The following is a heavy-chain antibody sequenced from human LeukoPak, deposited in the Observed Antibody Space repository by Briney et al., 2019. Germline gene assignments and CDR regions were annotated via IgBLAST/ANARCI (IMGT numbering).Heavy chain of an antibody. J-gene: IGHJ5*01. CDR1: GVPISTCY. V-gene: IGHV4-59*01. CDR3: ARAFYGSGTLGADS. Sequence: SETLSLTCSVSGVPISTCYWSWLRQSPGKGLEWIGYIYYSGTTNYNPSLKSRVTISVDTSKNQFSLKLSSVTAADTAVYYCARAFYGSGTLGADSWGQGTLVTVSS. CDR2: IYYSGTT. D-gene: IGHD3-10*01.